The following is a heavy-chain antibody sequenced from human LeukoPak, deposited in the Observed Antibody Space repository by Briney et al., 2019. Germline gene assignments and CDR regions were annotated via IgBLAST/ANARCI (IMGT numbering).Heavy chain of an antibody. Sequence: ASVKVSCKASGYTFTSYYMDWVRQAPGQGLEWMGIINPSGGSTSYAQKFQGRVTMTRDTSTSTVYMELSSLRSEDTAVYYCARVWLGNDAFDIWGQGTMVTVSS. CDR1: GYTFTSYY. D-gene: IGHD6-19*01. J-gene: IGHJ3*02. CDR3: ARVWLGNDAFDI. CDR2: INPSGGST. V-gene: IGHV1-46*01.